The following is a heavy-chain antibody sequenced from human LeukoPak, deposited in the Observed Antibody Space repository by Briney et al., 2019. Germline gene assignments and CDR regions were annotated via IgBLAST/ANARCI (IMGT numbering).Heavy chain of an antibody. CDR2: IWYDGSNK. CDR1: GFTFSGYG. J-gene: IGHJ4*02. V-gene: IGHV3-33*01. Sequence: PGRSLRLSCAASGFTFSGYGMHWVRQAPGKGLEWVAIIWYDGSNKYYADSVKGRFTISRDNSKNTLYLQMNSLRAEDTAVYYCARGVMYYDSSGYLFDYWGQGILVTVSS. CDR3: ARGVMYYDSSGYLFDY. D-gene: IGHD3-22*01.